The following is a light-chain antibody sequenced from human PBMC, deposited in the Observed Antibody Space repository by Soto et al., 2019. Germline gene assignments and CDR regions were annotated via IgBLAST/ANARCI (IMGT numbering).Light chain of an antibody. CDR3: QQYGSSLWT. Sequence: EIVVRRSRGTLSLYPGERATLSCRASQSVSSSYLAWYQQKPGQAPRLLIYGASSRATGIPDRFSGSGSGTDFTLTISRLEPEDFAVYYCQQYGSSLWTFGQGTKV. CDR1: QSVSSSY. CDR2: GAS. V-gene: IGKV3-20*01. J-gene: IGKJ1*01.